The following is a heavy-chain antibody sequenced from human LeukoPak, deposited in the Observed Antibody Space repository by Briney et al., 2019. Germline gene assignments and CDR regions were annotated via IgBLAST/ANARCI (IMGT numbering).Heavy chain of an antibody. V-gene: IGHV4-31*03. J-gene: IGHJ5*02. CDR1: GGSIGSAGHY. Sequence: SETLSLTCSVSGGSIGSAGHYWSWIRQRPGKGLEWIGHIFYSGSTYFNPSLKGRLTISVDTSKNQFSLTLSSVTAADTAVYYCARLLSGCSNYWFDPWGQGTLVTVSS. CDR3: ARLLSGCSNYWFDP. CDR2: IFYSGST. D-gene: IGHD6-19*01.